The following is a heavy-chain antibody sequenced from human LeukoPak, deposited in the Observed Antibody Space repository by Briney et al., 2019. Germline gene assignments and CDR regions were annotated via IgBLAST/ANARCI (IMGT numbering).Heavy chain of an antibody. J-gene: IGHJ6*03. D-gene: IGHD6-6*01. CDR2: IIPILGTA. CDR1: GGTFSSYA. CDR3: AGSSSSVGLYYYYYYMDV. Sequence: SVKVSCKASGGTFSSYAISWVRQAPGQGLEWMGGIIPILGTANYAQKFQGRVTITTDESTSTAYMELSSLRSEDTAVYYCAGSSSSVGLYYYYYYMDVWGKGTTVTVSS. V-gene: IGHV1-69*05.